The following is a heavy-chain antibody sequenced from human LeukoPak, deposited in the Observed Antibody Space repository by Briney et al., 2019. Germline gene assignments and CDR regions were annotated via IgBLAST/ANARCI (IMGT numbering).Heavy chain of an antibody. CDR2: ISGSGGST. V-gene: IGHV3-23*01. CDR3: AKSQDGGRLFHFDY. J-gene: IGHJ4*02. Sequence: GGSLRLSCAASGFTFSSYAMSWVRQAPGKGLELVSVISGSGGSTYSADSVKGRFTISRDNSKNTLYLQMNRLRAEDTAVYFCAKSQDGGRLFHFDYWGQGTLVSVSS. CDR1: GFTFSSYA. D-gene: IGHD1-26*01.